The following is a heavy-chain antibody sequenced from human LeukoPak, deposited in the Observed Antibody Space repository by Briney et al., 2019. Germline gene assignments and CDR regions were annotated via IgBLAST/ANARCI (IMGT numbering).Heavy chain of an antibody. V-gene: IGHV3-33*01. CDR1: GFTFSSYG. CDR2: IWYDGSNK. CDR3: ARGRMTTVTTGYGMDV. Sequence: GGSLRLSCAASGFTFSSYGMHWVRQAPGKGLEWAAVIWYDGSNKYYADSVKGRFTISRDNSKNTLYLQMNSLRAEDTAVYYCARGRMTTVTTGYGMDVWGQGTTVTVSS. D-gene: IGHD4-17*01. J-gene: IGHJ6*02.